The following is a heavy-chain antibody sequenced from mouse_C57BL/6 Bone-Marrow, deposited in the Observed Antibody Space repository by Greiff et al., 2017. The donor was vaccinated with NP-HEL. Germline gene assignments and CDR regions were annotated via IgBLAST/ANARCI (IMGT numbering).Heavy chain of an antibody. J-gene: IGHJ3*01. CDR2: INPSTGGT. CDR1: GYSFTGYY. V-gene: IGHV1-42*01. Sequence: EVQLQQSGPELVKPGASVKISCKASGYSFTGYYMNWVKQSPEKSLEWIGEINPSTGGTTYNQKFKAKATLTVDKSSSTAYMQLKSLTSEDSAVYYCARKDFGTWGFAYWGQGTLVTVSA. D-gene: IGHD4-1*01. CDR3: ARKDFGTWGFAY.